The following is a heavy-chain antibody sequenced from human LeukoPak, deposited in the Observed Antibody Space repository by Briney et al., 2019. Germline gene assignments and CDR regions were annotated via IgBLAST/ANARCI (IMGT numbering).Heavy chain of an antibody. D-gene: IGHD2-2*01. CDR2: GKSKNKGEST. CDR1: GFSFSNAC. J-gene: IGHJ6*02. Sequence: GRSLRLSCAVSGFSFSNACMRWVRQPPAKGRECVGRGKSKNKGESTDYAAPVKGRFNTSRDDSKNTLNLQMNSLKTEDTAVYYCTTVVVPAASQYYDYYYSMDVWGQGTTVTVSS. V-gene: IGHV3-15*01. CDR3: TTVVVPAASQYYDYYYSMDV.